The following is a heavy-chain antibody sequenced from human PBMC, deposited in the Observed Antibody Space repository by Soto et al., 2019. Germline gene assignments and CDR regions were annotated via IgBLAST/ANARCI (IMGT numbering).Heavy chain of an antibody. D-gene: IGHD3-22*01. J-gene: IGHJ6*03. Sequence: ASVKVSCKASGYTFASYDINWVRQATGQGLEWMGWMNPNSGNTGYAQKFQGRVTMTRNTSISTAYMELSSLRSEDTAVYYCARRRVITSNYYYYYYMDVWGKGTTVTVSS. CDR2: MNPNSGNT. V-gene: IGHV1-8*01. CDR3: ARRRVITSNYYYYYYMDV. CDR1: GYTFASYD.